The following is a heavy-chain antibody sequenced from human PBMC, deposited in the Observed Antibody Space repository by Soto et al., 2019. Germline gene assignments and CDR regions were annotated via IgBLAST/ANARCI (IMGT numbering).Heavy chain of an antibody. Sequence: PGGSLRLSCAVSGFTFRSSPMSWVRRAPGKGLEWVSVISGSGGSTFYADSVKGRFTISRDNSKNTLYLQMNSLTAEDTAIYYCAKDRQWLVAFDYWGQGTQVTVSS. V-gene: IGHV3-23*01. CDR3: AKDRQWLVAFDY. CDR1: GFTFRSSP. CDR2: ISGSGGST. J-gene: IGHJ4*02. D-gene: IGHD6-19*01.